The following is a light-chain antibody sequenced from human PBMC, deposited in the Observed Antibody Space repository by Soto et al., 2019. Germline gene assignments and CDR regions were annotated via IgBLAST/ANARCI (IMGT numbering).Light chain of an antibody. V-gene: IGLV2-14*03. Sequence: QSALTQPASVSGSPGQSITISCTGTSSDVGGYNYVSWYQQHPGKAPKLMIYDVNNRPSGVSNRFSGSKSGNTASLTISGLQAEDEADYYCSSYTISSTYVFGTGTKLTVL. CDR1: SSDVGGYNY. J-gene: IGLJ1*01. CDR3: SSYTISSTYV. CDR2: DVN.